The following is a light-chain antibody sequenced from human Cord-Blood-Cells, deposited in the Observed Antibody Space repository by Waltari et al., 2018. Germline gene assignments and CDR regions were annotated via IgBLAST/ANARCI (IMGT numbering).Light chain of an antibody. Sequence: DIQMTQSPSTLSASVGDRVTITCRASQSISSWLAWYQQKPGKAPKLLIYKASSLESGVQSRFSGSGAGTEFTLTISSLQPDDFATYYCQQYNSYSLTFGQGTKVEIK. CDR2: KAS. CDR1: QSISSW. J-gene: IGKJ1*01. V-gene: IGKV1-5*03. CDR3: QQYNSYSLT.